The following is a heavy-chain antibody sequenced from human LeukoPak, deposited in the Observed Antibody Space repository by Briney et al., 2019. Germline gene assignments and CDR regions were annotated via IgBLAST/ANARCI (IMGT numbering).Heavy chain of an antibody. V-gene: IGHV4-34*01. CDR2: INHSGST. CDR3: AHGDYPFDY. Sequence: SETLSLTCAVYGGSFSGYYWSWIRQPPGKGLEWIGEINHSGSTNYNPSLKSRVTISVDTSKNQFSPKLSSVTAADTAVYYCAHGDYPFDYWGQGTLVTVSS. CDR1: GGSFSGYY. J-gene: IGHJ4*02. D-gene: IGHD4-17*01.